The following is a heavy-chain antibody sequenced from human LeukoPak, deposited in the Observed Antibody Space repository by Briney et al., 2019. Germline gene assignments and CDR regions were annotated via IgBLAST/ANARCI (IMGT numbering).Heavy chain of an antibody. Sequence: PSETLSLTCTVSGGSISSYYWSWIRQPPGKGLEWIGYIYYSGSTNYNPSLKSRVTISVDTSKNQFSLKLSSVTAADTAVYYCARNILAERSYYYYGMDVWGQGTTVTVSS. D-gene: IGHD3-9*01. J-gene: IGHJ6*02. V-gene: IGHV4-59*01. CDR1: GGSISSYY. CDR2: IYYSGST. CDR3: ARNILAERSYYYYGMDV.